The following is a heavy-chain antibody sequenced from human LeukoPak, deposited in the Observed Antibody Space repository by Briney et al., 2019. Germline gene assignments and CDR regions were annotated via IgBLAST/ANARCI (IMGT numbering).Heavy chain of an antibody. CDR1: GFTFKNYG. CDR3: ARSKGGAQREYGMDV. V-gene: IGHV3-21*06. D-gene: IGHD2/OR15-2a*01. Sequence: GGSLRLSCAASGFTFKNYGMNWVRQAPGKGLEWVSSISSGSSYIDYADSLQGRFTISRDNAKNSVYLQMNSLRAEDTAVYYCARSKGGAQREYGMDVWGQGTLVTVSS. CDR2: ISSGSSYI. J-gene: IGHJ4*02.